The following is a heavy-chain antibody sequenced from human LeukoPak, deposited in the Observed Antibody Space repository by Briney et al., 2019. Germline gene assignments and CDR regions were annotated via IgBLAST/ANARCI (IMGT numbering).Heavy chain of an antibody. D-gene: IGHD2-2*01. Sequence: GGSLRLSCAASGFTFRSYSMKSVPQAPGKSLEWVSSISSSSSYIYYAESVKGRFTISRDNAKTSLYLQMNSLRAEDTAVYYCARARSSTRYYFDYWGQGTLVTVSS. J-gene: IGHJ4*02. CDR1: GFTFRSYS. V-gene: IGHV3-21*01. CDR3: ARARSSTRYYFDY. CDR2: ISSSSSYI.